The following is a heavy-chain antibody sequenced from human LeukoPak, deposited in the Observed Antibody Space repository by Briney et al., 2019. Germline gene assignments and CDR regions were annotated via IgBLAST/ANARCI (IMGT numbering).Heavy chain of an antibody. CDR2: VNSNGET. CDR3: ARDLPGYSSGWYRNWFDP. CDR1: TGSIRGDGYY. Sequence: SETLSLTCTVSTGSIRGDGYYWSWIRQHPGRGLEWLGHVNSNGETHYNPSLKSRVTISVDTSKNQFSLKLSSVTAADTAVYYCARDLPGYSSGWYRNWFDPWGQGTLVTVSS. D-gene: IGHD6-19*01. V-gene: IGHV4-31*03. J-gene: IGHJ5*02.